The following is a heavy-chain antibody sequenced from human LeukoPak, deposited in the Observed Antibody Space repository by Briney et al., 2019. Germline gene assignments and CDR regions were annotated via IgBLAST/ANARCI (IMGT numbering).Heavy chain of an antibody. Sequence: GGSLRLSYAASGFTFSSYEINWVRQAPGKGLEWVSYISSSGSTIYYADSVKGRFTISRDNAKNSLYLQMNSLRAEDTAVYYCARDKWLRNYYDSSGYYLGAFDIWGQGTMVTVSS. D-gene: IGHD3-22*01. CDR2: ISSSGSTI. V-gene: IGHV3-48*03. CDR1: GFTFSSYE. J-gene: IGHJ3*02. CDR3: ARDKWLRNYYDSSGYYLGAFDI.